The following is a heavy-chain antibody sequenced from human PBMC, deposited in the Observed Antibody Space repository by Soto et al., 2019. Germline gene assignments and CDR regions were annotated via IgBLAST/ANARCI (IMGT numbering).Heavy chain of an antibody. Sequence: SETLSLTCAVYGGSFSGYYWSWIRQPPGKGLEWIGEINHSGSTNYNPSLKSRVTISVDPSKNQFSLKLSSVTAADTAVYYCARTRSKDSSGYYNYYYYYYMDVWGKGTTVTVSS. J-gene: IGHJ6*03. CDR2: INHSGST. CDR3: ARTRSKDSSGYYNYYYYYYMDV. V-gene: IGHV4-34*01. CDR1: GGSFSGYY. D-gene: IGHD3-22*01.